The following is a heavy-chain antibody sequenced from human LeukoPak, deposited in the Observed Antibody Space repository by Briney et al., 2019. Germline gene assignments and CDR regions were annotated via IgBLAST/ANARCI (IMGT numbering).Heavy chain of an antibody. V-gene: IGHV4-34*01. Sequence: PGGSLRLSCAASGFTFSSYSMNWVRQPPGKGLEWIGEINHSGSTNYNPSLKSRVTISVDTSKNQFSLKLSSVTAADTAVYYCARGLTGGDYYFDYWGQGTLVTVSS. J-gene: IGHJ4*02. CDR2: INHSGST. CDR3: ARGLTGGDYYFDY. CDR1: GFTFSSYS. D-gene: IGHD2-21*01.